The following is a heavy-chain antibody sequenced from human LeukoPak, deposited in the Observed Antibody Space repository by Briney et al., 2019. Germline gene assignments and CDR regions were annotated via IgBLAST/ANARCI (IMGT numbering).Heavy chain of an antibody. CDR2: IYTSGNT. J-gene: IGHJ5*02. Sequence: SETLSLTCTVSGGSFTSYYWSWIRQPPGKGLEWIGYIYTSGNTNYNPSLKSRVTISVDTSKNQFSLKLSSVTAADTAVYYCVRFLSTSWFDPWGQGTLVTVSS. CDR1: GGSFTSYY. D-gene: IGHD2/OR15-2a*01. V-gene: IGHV4-4*09. CDR3: VRFLSTSWFDP.